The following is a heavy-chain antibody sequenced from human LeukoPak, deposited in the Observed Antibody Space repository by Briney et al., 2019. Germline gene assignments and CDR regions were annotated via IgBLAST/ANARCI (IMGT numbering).Heavy chain of an antibody. Sequence: GGSLGLSCAASGFTVSSNYMSWVRQAPGKGLKWVSVIYSGGSTYYADSVKGRFTISRDNSKNTLYLQMNSLRAEDTAVYYCARAPRRDGYDTGYFDYWGQGTLVTVSS. CDR2: IYSGGST. CDR3: ARAPRRDGYDTGYFDY. CDR1: GFTVSSNY. J-gene: IGHJ4*02. V-gene: IGHV3-53*01. D-gene: IGHD5-24*01.